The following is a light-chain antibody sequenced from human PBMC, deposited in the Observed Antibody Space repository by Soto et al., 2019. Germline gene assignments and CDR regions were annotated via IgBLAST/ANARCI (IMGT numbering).Light chain of an antibody. Sequence: QSPSTLSASIGDRVTITCRASESISSWLAWYQQKPGKAPKLLVYDVSSLESGVPSRFSGSGSGTEFTLTISSLQPDDFATYYCQQYNSYPWTFGQGTRWIS. J-gene: IGKJ1*01. CDR1: ESISSW. V-gene: IGKV1-5*01. CDR2: DVS. CDR3: QQYNSYPWT.